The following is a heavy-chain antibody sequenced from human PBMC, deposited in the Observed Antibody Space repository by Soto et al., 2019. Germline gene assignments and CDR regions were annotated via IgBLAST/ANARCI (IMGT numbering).Heavy chain of an antibody. CDR1: FTFSSYA. Sequence: FTFSSYAMSCVRQAPGKGLEWVSAISGSGGSTYYADSAKGRFTISRDNSKYTLYLQMNSLIAEDTAVYYCAKDRKGSGWFGRDYCDYWGQGILVTVSS. D-gene: IGHD6-19*01. CDR3: AKDRKGSGWFGRDYCDY. V-gene: IGHV3-23*01. CDR2: ISGSGGST. J-gene: IGHJ4*02.